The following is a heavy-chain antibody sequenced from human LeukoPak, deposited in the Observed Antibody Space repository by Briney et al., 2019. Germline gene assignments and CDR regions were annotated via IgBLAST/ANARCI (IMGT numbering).Heavy chain of an antibody. V-gene: IGHV1-2*02. D-gene: IGHD6-13*01. Sequence: ASVKVSFKVSGYTFTGYTIHWVRQAPGQGLEWMGWINSNSGGTNYAQKFQGRVTMTRDTSISTANMELSRLRSDDTAVYYCASTGYSSSWSRIDWYFDLWGRGTLVTVSS. CDR3: ASTGYSSSWSRIDWYFDL. CDR1: GYTFTGYT. J-gene: IGHJ2*01. CDR2: INSNSGGT.